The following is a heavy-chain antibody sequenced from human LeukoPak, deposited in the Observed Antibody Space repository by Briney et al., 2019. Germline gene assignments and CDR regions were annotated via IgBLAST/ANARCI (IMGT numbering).Heavy chain of an antibody. CDR3: ARGPYGSGRYPMDV. CDR2: MNPNSGNT. J-gene: IGHJ6*03. Sequence: GASVKVSCKASVYIFTSYDTNWVRQATGQGLEWMGWMNPNSGNTGYAQKFQGRVTMTRNTSISTAYMELSNLRSEDTAVYYCARGPYGSGRYPMDVWGKGTTVTVSS. V-gene: IGHV1-8*01. D-gene: IGHD3-10*01. CDR1: VYIFTSYD.